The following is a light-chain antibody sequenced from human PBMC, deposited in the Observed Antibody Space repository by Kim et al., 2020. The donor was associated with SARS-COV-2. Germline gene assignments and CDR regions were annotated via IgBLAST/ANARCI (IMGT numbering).Light chain of an antibody. CDR1: QSISSH. CDR2: AAS. Sequence: DIQMTQSPSTLSASVGDRVTITCRTTQSISSHLNCYQQKPGRAPKLLISAASTLQGGVPSRFSGSGSETDFTLTISSLQPEDFATYVCQQSYITPFTFGPGTKVDIK. CDR3: QQSYITPFT. V-gene: IGKV1-39*01. J-gene: IGKJ3*01.